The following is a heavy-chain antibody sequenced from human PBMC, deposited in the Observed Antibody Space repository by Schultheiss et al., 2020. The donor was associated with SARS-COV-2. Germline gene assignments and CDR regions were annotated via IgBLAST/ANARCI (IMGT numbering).Heavy chain of an antibody. Sequence: GGSLRLSCAASGFTFSSYGMHWVRQAPGKGLELVAVIWYDGSNKYYADSVKGRFTISRDNSKNTLYLQMNSLRAEDTAVYYCAREREGYSSSSHPFDYWGQGTLVTGSS. J-gene: IGHJ4*02. CDR2: IWYDGSNK. CDR3: AREREGYSSSSHPFDY. V-gene: IGHV3-33*01. CDR1: GFTFSSYG. D-gene: IGHD6-6*01.